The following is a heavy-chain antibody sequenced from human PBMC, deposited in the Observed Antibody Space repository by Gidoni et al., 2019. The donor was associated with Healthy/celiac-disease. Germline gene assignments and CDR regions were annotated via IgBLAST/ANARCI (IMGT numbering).Heavy chain of an antibody. CDR1: GYTFTSYY. CDR2: INPSGGST. J-gene: IGHJ6*02. D-gene: IGHD3-10*01. Sequence: QVQLVQSGAEVKKPGASVKVSCKASGYTFTSYYMHWVRQAPGQGLEWMGIINPSGGSTSYAQKFQGRVTMTRDTSTSTVYMELSSLRSEDTSVYYCARDMGYYYGSGSYVYGAYYGMDVWGQGTTVTVSS. V-gene: IGHV1-46*01. CDR3: ARDMGYYYGSGSYVYGAYYGMDV.